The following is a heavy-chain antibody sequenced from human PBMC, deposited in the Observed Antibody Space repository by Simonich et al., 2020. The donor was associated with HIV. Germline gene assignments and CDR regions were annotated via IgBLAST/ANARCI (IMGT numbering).Heavy chain of an antibody. D-gene: IGHD1-26*01. CDR1: GGSFSGYY. CDR3: ARGGGTYYGGFYYMDV. CDR2: INHSEIT. Sequence: QVQLQQWGAGLLKPSETLSLTCGVYGGSFSGYYWSWIRQPPGKGLEWIGEINHSEITNYNPSLKSRVTISEDTSKNQFSLKLSSVTAADTAVYYCARGGGTYYGGFYYMDVWGKGTTVTVSS. J-gene: IGHJ6*03. V-gene: IGHV4-34*02.